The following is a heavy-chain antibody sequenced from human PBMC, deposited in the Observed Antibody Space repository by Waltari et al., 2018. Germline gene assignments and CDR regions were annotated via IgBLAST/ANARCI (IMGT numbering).Heavy chain of an antibody. CDR2: IYYSGST. D-gene: IGHD3-3*01. J-gene: IGHJ3*02. V-gene: IGHV4-59*01. CDR3: ARGHTYYDFWSGRAFDI. Sequence: QVQLQESGSGLVKPSETLSLTCTVSGGSISSYYWSWIRQPPGKGLEWIGYIYYSGSTNYTPSLKSRVTISVDTSKNQFSLKRSSVTAADTAVYYCARGHTYYDFWSGRAFDIWGQGTMVTVSS. CDR1: GGSISSYY.